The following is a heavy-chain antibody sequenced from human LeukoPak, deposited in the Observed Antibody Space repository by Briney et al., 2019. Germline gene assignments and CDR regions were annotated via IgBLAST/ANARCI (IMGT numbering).Heavy chain of an antibody. D-gene: IGHD5-18*01. Sequence: ASVKVSCKASGYTFTSYYMHWVRQAPGQGLEWMGIINPSGGSTSYAQKFQGRVTMTRDTSTSTVYMELSSLRSEDTAVYYCAREGGGYSYGHCFDYWGQGTLVTVSS. V-gene: IGHV1-46*01. CDR2: INPSGGST. CDR3: AREGGGYSYGHCFDY. CDR1: GYTFTSYY. J-gene: IGHJ4*02.